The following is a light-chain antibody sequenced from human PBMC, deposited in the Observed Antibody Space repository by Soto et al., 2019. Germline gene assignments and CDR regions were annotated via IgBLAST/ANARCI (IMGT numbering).Light chain of an antibody. V-gene: IGKV3-20*01. Sequence: EVVLTQSPGTLSFSPGERATLSCRASQSVSSTYLAGYQQRTGQAPRLLSYVASTRATDLPDRISGRGSGTDFTLTVSRLEPEDFAVYYCQHYGSTPWSFGQGTKVESK. CDR1: QSVSSTY. CDR3: QHYGSTPWS. CDR2: VAS. J-gene: IGKJ1*01.